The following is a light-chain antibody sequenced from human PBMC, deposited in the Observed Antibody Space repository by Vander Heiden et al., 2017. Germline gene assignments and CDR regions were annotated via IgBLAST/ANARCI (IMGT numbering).Light chain of an antibody. CDR2: DAS. CDR3: QQRNSWPRT. CDR1: QSISAD. V-gene: IGKV3-11*01. J-gene: IGKJ2*01. Sequence: EIVLTQSPATLSLSPGERATLSCRAIQSISADLAWYQQKPGQAPRLLIYDASNRATGIPARFSGSGSGTDFTLTISNLEPEDFAVYDCQQRNSWPRTFGQWTKVEI.